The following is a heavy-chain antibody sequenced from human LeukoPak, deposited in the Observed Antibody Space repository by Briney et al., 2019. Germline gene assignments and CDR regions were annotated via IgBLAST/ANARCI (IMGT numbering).Heavy chain of an antibody. V-gene: IGHV4-34*01. Sequence: PSETLSLTCAAYGGSFSGYYWSWIRQPPGKGLEWIGEINHSGSTNYNPSLKSRVTISVDTSKNQFSLKLSSVTAADTAVYYCARRYSRRSWFDPWGQGTLVTVSS. CDR3: ARRYSRRSWFDP. CDR2: INHSGST. D-gene: IGHD6-13*01. J-gene: IGHJ5*02. CDR1: GGSFSGYY.